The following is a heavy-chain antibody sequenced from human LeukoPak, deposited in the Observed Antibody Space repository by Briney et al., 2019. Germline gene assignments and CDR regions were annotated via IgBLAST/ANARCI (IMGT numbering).Heavy chain of an antibody. CDR1: GFTFNVYS. CDR2: ITRNSKDI. Sequence: GGSLRLSCAASGFTFNVYSMSWVRQAPGKGLEWVSYITRNSKDIYYADSVKGRFTISRDNAKNSLYLQMNNLRVEDTAVYYCTRDPILGAPDYFDYWGQGTLVTVSS. J-gene: IGHJ4*02. V-gene: IGHV3-48*01. D-gene: IGHD1-26*01. CDR3: TRDPILGAPDYFDY.